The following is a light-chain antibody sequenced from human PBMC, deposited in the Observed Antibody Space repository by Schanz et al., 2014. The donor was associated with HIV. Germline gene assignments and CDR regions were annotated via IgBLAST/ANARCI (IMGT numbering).Light chain of an antibody. CDR1: SGYIANNY. CDR3: HSSDAADPGV. Sequence: NFMLTQPHSVSESPGKTVTISCTRSSGYIANNYVQWYQQRPGSAPTTLIYENDQRHSGVPDRFSGSIDSSSNSASLTISGLETDDEADYFCHSSDAADPGVFGGGTKLTVL. J-gene: IGLJ3*02. CDR2: END. V-gene: IGLV6-57*04.